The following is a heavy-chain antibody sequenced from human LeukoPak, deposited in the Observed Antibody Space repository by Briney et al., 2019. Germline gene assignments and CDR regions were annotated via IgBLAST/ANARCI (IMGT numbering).Heavy chain of an antibody. CDR1: GFSLTTSGMC. J-gene: IGHJ4*02. Sequence: ESGPALVKPTQTLTLTCTFSGFSLTTSGMCVNWLRQPPGKALEWLARIEWDDDKYYSTSLKTRLTISKDTSKNQVVLTMTNMDPVDSATYHCARRRGYSYAFDYWGQGILVTVSS. CDR3: ARRRGYSYAFDY. V-gene: IGHV2-70*11. CDR2: IEWDDDK. D-gene: IGHD5-18*01.